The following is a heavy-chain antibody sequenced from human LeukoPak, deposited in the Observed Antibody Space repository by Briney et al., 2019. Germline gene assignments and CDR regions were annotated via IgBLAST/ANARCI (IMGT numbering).Heavy chain of an antibody. CDR1: GVSISSSDW. CDR2: IYHSGST. Sequence: TSETLSLTCAVSGVSISSSDWWSWVRQPPGKGLEWIGEIYHSGSTNYNPSLKSRVTISVDKSKNQFSLKLSSVTAADTAVYYCAREGIAAASWSYYYYYMDVWGKGTTVTVSS. J-gene: IGHJ6*03. V-gene: IGHV4-4*02. CDR3: AREGIAAASWSYYYYYMDV. D-gene: IGHD6-13*01.